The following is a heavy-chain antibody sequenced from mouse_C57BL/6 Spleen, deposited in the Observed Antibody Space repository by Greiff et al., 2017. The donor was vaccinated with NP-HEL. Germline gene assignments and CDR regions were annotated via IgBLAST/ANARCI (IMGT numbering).Heavy chain of an antibody. CDR2: ISDGGSYT. CDR3: ARDGYDGKFAY. J-gene: IGHJ3*01. D-gene: IGHD2-2*01. CDR1: GFTFSSYA. Sequence: EVQRVESGGGLVKPGGSLKLSCAASGFTFSSYAMSWVRQTPEKRLEWVATISDGGSYTYYPDNVKGRFTISRDNAKNNLYLQMSHLKSEDTAMYYCARDGYDGKFAYWGQGTLVTVSA. V-gene: IGHV5-4*01.